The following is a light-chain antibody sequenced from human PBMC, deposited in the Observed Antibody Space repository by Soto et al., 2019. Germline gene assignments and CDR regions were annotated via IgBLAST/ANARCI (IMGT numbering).Light chain of an antibody. Sequence: EIGMTQSPATLSVSPGGRATRSCRASQSVSSNLAWYQQKPVQAPRLLIYGASTRATGIPARFSGSGSGTEFTLTISSLQSEDFAVYYCQQYNNWPSITFGQGTRLEIK. V-gene: IGKV3-15*01. CDR1: QSVSSN. CDR2: GAS. CDR3: QQYNNWPSIT. J-gene: IGKJ5*01.